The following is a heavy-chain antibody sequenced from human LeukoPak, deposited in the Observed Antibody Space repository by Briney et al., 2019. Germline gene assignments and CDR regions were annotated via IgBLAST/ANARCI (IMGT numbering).Heavy chain of an antibody. V-gene: IGHV4-59*08. CDR1: GGSISSYY. J-gene: IGHJ3*02. CDR2: IYYGGST. Sequence: PSETLSLTCTVSGGSISSYYWSWIRQPPGKGLEWIGYIYYGGSTNYNPSLKSRVTISVDTSKNQFSLKLSSVTAADTAVYYCASGSGSGSYYPSYGAFDIWGQGTMVTVSS. D-gene: IGHD1-26*01. CDR3: ASGSGSGSYYPSYGAFDI.